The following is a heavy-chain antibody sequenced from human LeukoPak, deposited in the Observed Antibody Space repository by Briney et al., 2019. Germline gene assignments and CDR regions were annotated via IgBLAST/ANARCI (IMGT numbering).Heavy chain of an antibody. D-gene: IGHD6-13*01. CDR3: AREAGYSSSWHPFDAFDI. CDR2: ISSSSSYI. Sequence: GGSLRLSCAASGFTFSSYSMNWVRQAPGKGLEWVSSISSSSSYIYYADSVKGRFTISRDNAKNSLYLQMNSLRAEDTAVYYCAREAGYSSSWHPFDAFDIWGQGTMVTVSS. J-gene: IGHJ3*02. CDR1: GFTFSSYS. V-gene: IGHV3-21*01.